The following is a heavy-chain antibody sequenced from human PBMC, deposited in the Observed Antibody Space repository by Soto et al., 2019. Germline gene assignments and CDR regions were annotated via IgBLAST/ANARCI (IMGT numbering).Heavy chain of an antibody. V-gene: IGHV4-39*01. CDR1: GGSIISSNFY. J-gene: IGHJ5*02. Sequence: SETLSLTCTVSGGSIISSNFYWGWIRQPPGKGLEWIGSVEYGGSTYDNPSLKSRVTLSADTSKNQFSLKLTSVTAADTAIYYCARHVRGAVTMNWFDPWGHGSLVTVSS. CDR2: VEYGGST. CDR3: ARHVRGAVTMNWFDP. D-gene: IGHD3-10*02.